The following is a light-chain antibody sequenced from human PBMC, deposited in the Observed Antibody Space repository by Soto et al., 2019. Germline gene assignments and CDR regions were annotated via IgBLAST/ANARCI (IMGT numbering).Light chain of an antibody. V-gene: IGKV3-11*01. J-gene: IGKJ3*01. CDR2: DAS. CDR1: QSVSSY. CDR3: QQRSNWPPRVT. Sequence: EIVLTQSPATLSLSPGERATLSCRASQSVSSYLAWYQQKPGQAPRLLIYDASKRATGIPGRVSGSGSGTDFTLTISTLEPEDFAVYYCQQRSNWPPRVTFGPGTKVDIK.